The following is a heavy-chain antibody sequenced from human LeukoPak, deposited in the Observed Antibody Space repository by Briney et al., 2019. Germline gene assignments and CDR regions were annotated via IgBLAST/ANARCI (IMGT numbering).Heavy chain of an antibody. Sequence: SVKVSCKASGGTFSNYAISWVRQAPGQGLEWMGGIIPIFGTANYAQKFQGRVTITTDESTSTAYMELSSLRSEDTAVYYCASSSLNTDDYYMDVWGKGTTVTVSS. CDR3: ASSSLNTDDYYMDV. CDR1: GGTFSNYA. V-gene: IGHV1-69*05. D-gene: IGHD2-8*02. J-gene: IGHJ6*03. CDR2: IIPIFGTA.